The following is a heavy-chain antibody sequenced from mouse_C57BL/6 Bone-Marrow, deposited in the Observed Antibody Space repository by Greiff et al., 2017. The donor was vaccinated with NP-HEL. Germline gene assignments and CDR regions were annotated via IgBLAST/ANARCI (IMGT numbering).Heavy chain of an antibody. CDR1: GFTFSDYY. J-gene: IGHJ2*01. CDR2: INYDGSST. D-gene: IGHD2-2*01. Sequence: EVQRVESEGGLVQPGSSMKLSCTASGFTFSDYYMAWVRQVPEKGLEWVANINYDGSSTYYLDSLKSRFIISRDNAKNILYLQMSSLKSEDTATYYFAREGGYDGYYFDYWGQGTTLTVSS. V-gene: IGHV5-16*01. CDR3: AREGGYDGYYFDY.